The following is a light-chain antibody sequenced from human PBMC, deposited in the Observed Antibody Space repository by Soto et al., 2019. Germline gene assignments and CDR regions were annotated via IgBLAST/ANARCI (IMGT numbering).Light chain of an antibody. V-gene: IGLV3-1*01. CDR1: KLGDKY. CDR2: QDS. J-gene: IGLJ2*01. Sequence: SYELTQPPSVSVSPGQTASITSSGDKLGDKYACWYQQKPGQSPVLVIYQDSKRPSGIPERFSGSNSGNTATLTIGGTQAMDEADYYCQAWDSSTHVVFGGGTKLTVL. CDR3: QAWDSSTHVV.